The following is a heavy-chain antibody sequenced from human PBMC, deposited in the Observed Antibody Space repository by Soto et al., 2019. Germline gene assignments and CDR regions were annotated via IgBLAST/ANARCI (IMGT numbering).Heavy chain of an antibody. V-gene: IGHV1-18*01. CDR2: ISAYNGNT. Sequence: GASVKVSCKASGYTFTSYGISWVRQAPGQGLEWMGWISAYNGNTNYAQKLQGRVTMTTDTSTSTAYMELRSLRSDDTAVYYCARSRFLEWLEAQRYGMDVWGQGTTVTVSS. CDR1: GYTFTSYG. D-gene: IGHD3-3*01. J-gene: IGHJ6*02. CDR3: ARSRFLEWLEAQRYGMDV.